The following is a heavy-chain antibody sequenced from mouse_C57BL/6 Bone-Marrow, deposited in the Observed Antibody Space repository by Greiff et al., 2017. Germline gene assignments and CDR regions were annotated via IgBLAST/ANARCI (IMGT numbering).Heavy chain of an antibody. CDR2: IRNKANNNAT. J-gene: IGHJ3*01. CDR1: GFTFSDAW. Sequence: EVMLVESGGGLVQPGGSMKLSCAASGFTFSDAWMDWVRQYPEKGLEWVAEIRNKANNNATYYAESVKGRFTISRDNSNSSVYLQMNSLRADDTGMYYCVYEYSCFAYGGQGTLVTVSA. CDR3: VYEYSCFAY. D-gene: IGHD2-4*01. V-gene: IGHV6-6*01.